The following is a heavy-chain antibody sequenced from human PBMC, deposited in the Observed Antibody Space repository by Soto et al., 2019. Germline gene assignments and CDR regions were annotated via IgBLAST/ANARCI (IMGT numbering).Heavy chain of an antibody. CDR3: ASSSGVYDLLA. CDR2: FDPEDGET. D-gene: IGHD3-9*01. Sequence: GASVKVSCKVSGYTLTELSMHWVRQAPGKGLEWMGGFDPEDGETIYAQKFQGRVTMTKDTSAGTAYMELSSLRSEDTAVYYCASSSGVYDLLARGQGTLVTVSS. V-gene: IGHV1-24*01. CDR1: GYTLTELS. J-gene: IGHJ4*02.